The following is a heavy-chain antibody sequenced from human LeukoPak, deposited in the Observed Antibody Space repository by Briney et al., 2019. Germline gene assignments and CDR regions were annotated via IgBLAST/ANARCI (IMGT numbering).Heavy chain of an antibody. CDR2: IWYDGSNK. Sequence: PGTSLRLSCEGSGFTFSSYGMHWVRQAPGKGLEWVAVIWYDGSNKYYADSVKGRFTISRDNSKNTLYLQMNSLRAEDTAVYYCAREALDPHLDHWGQGTLVTVSS. V-gene: IGHV3-33*08. CDR3: AREALDPHLDH. CDR1: GFTFSSYG. J-gene: IGHJ4*02.